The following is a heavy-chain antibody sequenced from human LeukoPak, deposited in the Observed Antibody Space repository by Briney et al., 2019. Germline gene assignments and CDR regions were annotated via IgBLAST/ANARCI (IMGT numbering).Heavy chain of an antibody. CDR1: GLTFSSYA. D-gene: IGHD5-18*01. CDR3: VEGQPGGTQLPSWAPYYFDY. Sequence: PGGSLRLSCAASGLTFSSYAMHWVRQAPGKGLEWVAVISYDGSNKYYADSVKGRFTISRDNSKNTLYLQMNSLRAEDTAVYYCVEGQPGGTQLPSWAPYYFDYWGQGTLVTVSS. V-gene: IGHV3-30-3*02. J-gene: IGHJ4*02. CDR2: ISYDGSNK.